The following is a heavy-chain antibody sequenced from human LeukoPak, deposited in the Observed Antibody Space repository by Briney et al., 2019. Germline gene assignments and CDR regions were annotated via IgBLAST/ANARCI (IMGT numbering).Heavy chain of an antibody. D-gene: IGHD3-10*02. J-gene: IGHJ3*02. CDR1: GFIFSSYA. CDR2: ISYDGSNK. Sequence: GGSLRLSCAASGFIFSSYAMHWVGQAPGKGLEGVAVISYDGSNKYYADSVKGRYPISRDNSKNTLYLQMNSLRAEDTAVYYCARAGRRAIICFEEPNPTNDACDIWGQGTMVTVSS. CDR3: ARAGRRAIICFEEPNPTNDACDI. V-gene: IGHV3-30*04.